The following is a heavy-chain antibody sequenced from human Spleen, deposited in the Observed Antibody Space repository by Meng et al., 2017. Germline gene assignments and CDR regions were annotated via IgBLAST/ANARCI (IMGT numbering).Heavy chain of an antibody. Sequence: GEALKISCAASGFTFSSYTMNWVRQAPGKGLEWVSSSSSSSRYIYYADSVKGRFTISRDNAKNSVYLQMNSLRVEDTAVYFCARDGSGSFWGQGTVVTVSS. CDR3: ARDGSGSF. CDR1: GFTFSSYT. J-gene: IGHJ4*02. CDR2: SSSSSRYI. V-gene: IGHV3-21*01. D-gene: IGHD6-19*01.